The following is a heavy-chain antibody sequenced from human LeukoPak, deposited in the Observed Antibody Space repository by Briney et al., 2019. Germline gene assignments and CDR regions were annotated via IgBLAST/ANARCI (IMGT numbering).Heavy chain of an antibody. J-gene: IGHJ4*02. CDR3: ARGGYCGGDCYFYY. CDR2: IYTSGST. V-gene: IGHV4-61*02. D-gene: IGHD2-21*02. Sequence: SETLSLTCTVSGGSISSGSYYWSWIRQPAGKGLEWIGRIYTSGSTNYNPSLKSRVTISVDTSKNQFSLKLSSVTAVDTAVYYCARGGYCGGDCYFYYWGQGTLVTVSS. CDR1: GGSISSGSYY.